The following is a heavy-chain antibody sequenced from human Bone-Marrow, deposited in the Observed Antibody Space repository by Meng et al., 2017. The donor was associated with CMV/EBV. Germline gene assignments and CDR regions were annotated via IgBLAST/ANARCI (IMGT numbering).Heavy chain of an antibody. CDR1: GITFRSYA. CDR2: IRYDGSNK. D-gene: IGHD1-26*01. CDR3: AKDRKYSGSLFDY. J-gene: IGHJ4*02. Sequence: GESLKISCAASGITFRSYAMHWVRQAPGKGLEWVAFIRYDGSNKYYADSVKGRFTISRDNSKNTLYLQMNSLRAEDTAVYYCAKDRKYSGSLFDYWGQGTLVTVSS. V-gene: IGHV3-30*02.